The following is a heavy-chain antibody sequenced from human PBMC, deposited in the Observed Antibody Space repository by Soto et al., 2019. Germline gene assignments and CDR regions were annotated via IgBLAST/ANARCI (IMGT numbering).Heavy chain of an antibody. Sequence: SGPTLVNPTETLTLTCTVSGFSLGNARMGVSWIRQPPGKALEWLAHIFSNDEKSYSTSLKSRLTISKDTSKSQVVLTMTNMDPVDTATYYCARIVSLDYYDSSGYYYDYWGQGTLVTVSS. J-gene: IGHJ4*02. V-gene: IGHV2-26*01. CDR3: ARIVSLDYYDSSGYYYDY. CDR2: IFSNDEK. D-gene: IGHD3-22*01. CDR1: GFSLGNARMG.